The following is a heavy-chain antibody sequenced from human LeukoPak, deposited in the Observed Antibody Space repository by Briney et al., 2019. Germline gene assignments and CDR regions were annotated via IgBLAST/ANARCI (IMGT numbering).Heavy chain of an antibody. CDR2: ISYDGSNK. J-gene: IGHJ4*02. V-gene: IGHV3-30*18. Sequence: GGSLRLSCAASGFTFSSYEMNWVRQAPGKGLEWVAVISYDGSNKFYADSVKGRFTISRDNSKNTLYLQMNSLRAEDTAVYYCAKDPSLITMLRGVLKLSYYFDYWGQGTLATVSS. CDR3: AKDPSLITMLRGVLKLSYYFDY. D-gene: IGHD3-10*01. CDR1: GFTFSSYE.